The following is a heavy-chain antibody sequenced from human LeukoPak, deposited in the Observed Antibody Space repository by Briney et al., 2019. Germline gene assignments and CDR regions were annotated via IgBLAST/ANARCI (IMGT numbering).Heavy chain of an antibody. CDR2: IYYSGST. Sequence: PSETLSLTCTVSGGSISSYYWSWIRQPPGKGLEWIGYIYYSGSTNYNPSLQCRVTLSVDTSKTQFSLKLGSVTAADTAVYYCARGYCSGGSCPSGWFDPWGQGTLVTVSS. CDR1: GGSISSYY. J-gene: IGHJ5*02. V-gene: IGHV4-59*01. CDR3: ARGYCSGGSCPSGWFDP. D-gene: IGHD2-15*01.